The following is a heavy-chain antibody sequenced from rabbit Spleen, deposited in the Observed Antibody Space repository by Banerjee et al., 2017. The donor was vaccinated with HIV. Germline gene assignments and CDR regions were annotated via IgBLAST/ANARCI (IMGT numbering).Heavy chain of an antibody. CDR1: GFSCYYKCV. Sequence: QEQLVESGGGLVQPGGSLTLSCKASGFSCYYKCVMCWVRQAPGKGLQWIGCMNTNSVNTVSSTWAKGRFPISRTSSTTVALQMTSLTAADTATYFCARDLADVIGWNLDLWGPGTLVTVS. CDR2: MNTNSVNT. CDR3: ARDLADVIGWNLDL. D-gene: IGHD1-1*01. J-gene: IGHJ4*01. V-gene: IGHV1S45*01.